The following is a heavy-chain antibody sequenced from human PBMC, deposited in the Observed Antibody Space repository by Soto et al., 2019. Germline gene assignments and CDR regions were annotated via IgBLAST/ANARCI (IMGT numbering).Heavy chain of an antibody. D-gene: IGHD6-19*01. CDR2: ISGSGGST. CDR1: GFTFSSYA. CDR3: AKERSSGWPTEGAFDI. V-gene: IGHV3-23*01. Sequence: EVQLLESGGGLVQPGGSLRLSCAASGFTFSSYAMSWVRQAPGKGLEWVSAISGSGGSTYYADSVKGRFTISRDNSKNTLYLQLNGLSAADTAVYYCAKERSSGWPTEGAFDIWGQGTMVTVSS. J-gene: IGHJ3*02.